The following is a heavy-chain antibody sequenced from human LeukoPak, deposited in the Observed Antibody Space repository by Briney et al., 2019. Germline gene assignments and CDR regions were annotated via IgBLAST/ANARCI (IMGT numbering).Heavy chain of an antibody. CDR2: IRYDGSNK. CDR3: AKVGYYGSGSYVPYYYYYMDV. CDR1: GFTFSSYG. V-gene: IGHV3-30*02. J-gene: IGHJ6*03. Sequence: PGGSLRLSCAASGFTFSSYGMHWVRQAPGKGLEWVAFIRYDGSNKYYADSVKGRFTISRDNSKNTLYLQMNSLRAEDTAVYYCAKVGYYGSGSYVPYYYYYMDVWGKGTTVTISS. D-gene: IGHD3-10*01.